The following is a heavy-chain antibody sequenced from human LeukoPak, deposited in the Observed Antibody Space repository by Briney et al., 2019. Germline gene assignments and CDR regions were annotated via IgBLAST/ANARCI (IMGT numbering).Heavy chain of an antibody. V-gene: IGHV3-23*01. CDR1: GFTSNSYA. CDR2: ISGSGGST. Sequence: GGSLRLSCAASGFTSNSYAMSWVRQAPGKGLEWVSAISGSGGSTYYADSVKGRFTISRDNSKNTLYLQMNSLRAEDTAVYYCAREGDSSGWDYYGMDVWGQGTTVTVSS. CDR3: AREGDSSGWDYYGMDV. J-gene: IGHJ6*02. D-gene: IGHD3-22*01.